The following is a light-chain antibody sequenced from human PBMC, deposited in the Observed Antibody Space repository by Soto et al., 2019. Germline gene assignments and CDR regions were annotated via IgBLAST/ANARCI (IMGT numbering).Light chain of an antibody. CDR2: AAS. CDR3: QQSYSTPRT. Sequence: DIQLTQSPSSLSASVGDRLTITCRASKSISSYLNWYQQKPGKAPKLLIYAASSLQSGVPSRFSGSGSGTDFTLTISSLQPEDFATYYCQQSYSTPRTFGQGTRWIS. CDR1: KSISSY. J-gene: IGKJ1*01. V-gene: IGKV1-39*01.